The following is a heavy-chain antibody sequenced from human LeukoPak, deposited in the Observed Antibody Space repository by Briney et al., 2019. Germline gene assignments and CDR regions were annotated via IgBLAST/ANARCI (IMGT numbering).Heavy chain of an antibody. D-gene: IGHD3-16*01. CDR2: IHYTGNT. J-gene: IGHJ3*02. V-gene: IGHV4-39*01. CDR1: GGSISNF. Sequence: KAPETLSLTCTVSGGSISNFWGWIRQPPGKGLEWIGSIHYTGNTYYNASLKSRVTMSVDTSKNQFSLKFSSMTAADTAVYYCARHFSLGAFDIWGQGTMVSVSS. CDR3: ARHFSLGAFDI.